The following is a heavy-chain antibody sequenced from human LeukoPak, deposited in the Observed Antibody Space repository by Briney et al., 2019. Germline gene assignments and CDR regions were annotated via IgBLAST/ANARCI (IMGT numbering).Heavy chain of an antibody. Sequence: GASVKVSCKASGGTFISYAISWVRQAPGQGLEWMGGIIPIFGTANYAQKFQGRVTITADESTSTAYMELSSLRSEDTAVYYCARDSHKQDYDSSARAEYFQHWGQGTLVTVSS. J-gene: IGHJ1*01. CDR3: ARDSHKQDYDSSARAEYFQH. V-gene: IGHV1-69*13. CDR2: IIPIFGTA. CDR1: GGTFISYA. D-gene: IGHD3-22*01.